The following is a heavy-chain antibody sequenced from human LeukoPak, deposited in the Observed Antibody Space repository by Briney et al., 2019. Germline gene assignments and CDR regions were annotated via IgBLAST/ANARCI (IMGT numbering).Heavy chain of an antibody. V-gene: IGHV3-9*01. D-gene: IGHD3-10*01. J-gene: IGHJ5*02. CDR3: ATAPYGSGSYHWFDP. CDR1: GFTFDDYA. Sequence: GRSLRLSCAASGFTFDDYAMHWVRQAPGKGLEWVSGISWNSGSIGYADSVKGRFTISRDNAKNSLYLQMNSLRAEDTALYYCATAPYGSGSYHWFDPWGQGTLVTVSS. CDR2: ISWNSGSI.